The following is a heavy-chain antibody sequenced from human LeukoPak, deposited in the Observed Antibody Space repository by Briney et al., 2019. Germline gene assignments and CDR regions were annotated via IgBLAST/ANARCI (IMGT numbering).Heavy chain of an antibody. Sequence: AGGSLRLSCAASGFTFSSYGMHWVRQAPGKGLEWVAFIRYDGSNKYYADSVKGRFTISRDNSKNTLYLQMNSLRAEDTAVYYCARGPENYLFVEAYYMDVWGKGTTVTVSS. CDR2: IRYDGSNK. CDR3: ARGPENYLFVEAYYMDV. J-gene: IGHJ6*03. V-gene: IGHV3-30*02. CDR1: GFTFSSYG. D-gene: IGHD3-3*01.